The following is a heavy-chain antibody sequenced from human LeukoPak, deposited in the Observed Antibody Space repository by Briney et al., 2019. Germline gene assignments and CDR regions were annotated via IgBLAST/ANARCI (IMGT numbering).Heavy chain of an antibody. CDR3: ARDSSSSSGDWFDP. V-gene: IGHV7-4-1*02. J-gene: IGHJ5*02. Sequence: ASVKVSCKASGGTFSSYAISWVRQAPGQGLEWMGWINTNTGNPTYAQGFTGRFVFSLDTSVSTAYLQISSLKAEDTAVYYCARDSSSSSGDWFDPWGQGTLVTVSS. CDR2: INTNTGNP. CDR1: GGTFSSYA. D-gene: IGHD6-6*01.